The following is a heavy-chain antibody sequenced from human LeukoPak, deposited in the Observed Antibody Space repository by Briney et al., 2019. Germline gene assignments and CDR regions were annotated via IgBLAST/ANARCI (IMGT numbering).Heavy chain of an antibody. CDR1: GGSFSGYY. Sequence: KPSETLSLTCAVYGGSFSGYYWSWIRQPPGKGLEWIGEINHSGSTNYNPSLKSRVTISVDTSKNQFSLKLSSVTAADTAVYYCARGRRIVVVPAAMLGGSPCFDYWGQGTLVTVSS. V-gene: IGHV4-34*01. D-gene: IGHD2-2*01. J-gene: IGHJ4*02. CDR2: INHSGST. CDR3: ARGRRIVVVPAAMLGGSPCFDY.